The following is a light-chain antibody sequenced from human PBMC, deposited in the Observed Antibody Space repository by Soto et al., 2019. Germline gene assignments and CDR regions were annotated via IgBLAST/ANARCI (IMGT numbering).Light chain of an antibody. Sequence: QSALTQPASVSGSPGQSITISCTGTSSDVGSSNFVSWYQQHPGKAPKLIFYEVSNRPPGLSDRFSGSKSGTTASLTISGLQAEDEADYFCSSYTMNKTLLFGGGTKVTVL. CDR3: SSYTMNKTLL. V-gene: IGLV2-14*01. J-gene: IGLJ2*01. CDR2: EVS. CDR1: SSDVGSSNF.